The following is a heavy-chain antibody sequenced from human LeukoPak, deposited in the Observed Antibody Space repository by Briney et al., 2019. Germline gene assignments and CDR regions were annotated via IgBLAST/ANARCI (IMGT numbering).Heavy chain of an antibody. D-gene: IGHD2-21*02. CDR1: GFTFSRYS. CDR2: ISSSSSYI. CDR3: ARDPGDYCGGDCYSGS. Sequence: GGSLRLSCAVSGFTFSRYSVNWVRQAPGKGLEWVSSISSSSSYIYYADSVKGRFTISRDNAKNSLYLQMNSLRAEDTAVYYCARDPGDYCGGDCYSGSWGQGTLVTVSS. V-gene: IGHV3-21*01. J-gene: IGHJ5*02.